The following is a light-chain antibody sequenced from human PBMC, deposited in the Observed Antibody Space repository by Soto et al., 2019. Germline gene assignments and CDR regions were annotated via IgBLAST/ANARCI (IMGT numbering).Light chain of an antibody. CDR1: QSISTW. J-gene: IGKJ1*01. Sequence: DIQMTQSPSILSASVGDRVTITCRASQSISTWLAWYQQKPGKAPKLLIYKASSLESGVPSRFSGSGSGTEFTLTISSLQPDDFATYYCQQYINRWTFGRGTKVEIK. CDR3: QQYINRWT. CDR2: KAS. V-gene: IGKV1-5*03.